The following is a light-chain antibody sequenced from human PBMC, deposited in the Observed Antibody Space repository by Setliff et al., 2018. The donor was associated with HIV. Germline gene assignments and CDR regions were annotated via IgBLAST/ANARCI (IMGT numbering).Light chain of an antibody. CDR1: SNDVGRYDL. CDR2: QAT. CDR3: SSYTITSTVV. Sequence: QSALTQPASVSGSPGQSITISCTGTSNDVGRYDLVSWYQQHPARAPKLIIYQATRRPSGVSNRFSGSKSGNVASLTISGLQAEDEADYYCSSYTITSTVVFGGGTKVTVL. J-gene: IGLJ3*02. V-gene: IGLV2-14*02.